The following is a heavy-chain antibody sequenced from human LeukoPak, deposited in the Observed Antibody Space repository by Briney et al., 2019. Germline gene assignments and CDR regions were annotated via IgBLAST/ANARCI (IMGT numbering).Heavy chain of an antibody. V-gene: IGHV3-64*01. Sequence: GGSLRLACTASGFTFSSKAMDWDRQAPGKELEYVSAITSNGDSTHYARSVKGRFTISRDNSKDTVYLQMGSLRSEDMAVYYCARGPYHMLFLPTWLDTWGQGTVVTVSS. D-gene: IGHD3/OR15-3a*01. CDR1: GFTFSSKA. CDR2: ITSNGDST. J-gene: IGHJ5*02. CDR3: ARGPYHMLFLPTWLDT.